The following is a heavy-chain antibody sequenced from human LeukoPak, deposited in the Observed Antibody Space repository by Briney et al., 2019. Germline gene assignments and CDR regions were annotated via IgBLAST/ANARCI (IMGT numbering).Heavy chain of an antibody. V-gene: IGHV3-23*01. CDR3: AKAPAYCGGDCYSGYLQH. CDR2: INGGGGNT. CDR1: GFTFSSYA. Sequence: GGSLRLSCAASGFTFSSYAMSWVRQAPGKGLEWVSGINGGGGNTYYADSVKGRLTISRDNSKDTLYLQMNSLRVEDTAVYYCAKAPAYCGGDCYSGYLQHWGQGTLVTVSS. J-gene: IGHJ1*01. D-gene: IGHD2-21*01.